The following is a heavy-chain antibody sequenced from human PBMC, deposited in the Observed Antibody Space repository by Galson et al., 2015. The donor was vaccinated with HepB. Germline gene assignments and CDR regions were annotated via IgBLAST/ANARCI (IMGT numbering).Heavy chain of an antibody. CDR3: TTAGGLVPAAMGGYYYYYMDV. CDR2: IKSKTDGGTT. CDR1: GFTFSNAW. Sequence: SLRLSCAASGFTFSNAWMSWVRQAPGKGLAWVGRIKSKTDGGTTDYAAPVKGRFTISRDDSKNTLYLQMNSLKTEDTAVYYCTTAGGLVPAAMGGYYYYYMDVWGKGTTVTVSS. D-gene: IGHD2-2*01. J-gene: IGHJ6*03. V-gene: IGHV3-15*01.